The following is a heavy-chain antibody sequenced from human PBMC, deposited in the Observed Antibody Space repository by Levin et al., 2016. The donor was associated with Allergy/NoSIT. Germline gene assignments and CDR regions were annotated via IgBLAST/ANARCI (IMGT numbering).Heavy chain of an antibody. D-gene: IGHD2-2*01. Sequence: ASVKVSCKASGYTFTSYGISWVRQAPGQGLEWMGWISAYNGNTNYAQKLQGRVTMTTDTSTSTAYMELRSLRSDDTAVYYCARDLQYQLPWFDPGAREPWSPSPQ. J-gene: IGHJ5*02. CDR1: GYTFTSYG. V-gene: IGHV1-18*01. CDR2: ISAYNGNT. CDR3: ARDLQYQLPWFDP.